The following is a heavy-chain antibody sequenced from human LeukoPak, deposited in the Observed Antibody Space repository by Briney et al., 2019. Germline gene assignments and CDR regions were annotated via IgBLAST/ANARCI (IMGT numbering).Heavy chain of an antibody. V-gene: IGHV4-34*01. J-gene: IGHJ4*02. CDR2: INHSGST. Sequence: SETLSLTCAVYGGSFSGYYWSWIRQPPGKGLEWIGEINHSGSTNYNPSLKSRVTISVDTSKNQFSLKLSSVTAADTAVYYCARTSLKGSSWPFDYWGQGTLVTVSS. CDR1: GGSFSGYY. CDR3: ARTSLKGSSWPFDY. D-gene: IGHD6-13*01.